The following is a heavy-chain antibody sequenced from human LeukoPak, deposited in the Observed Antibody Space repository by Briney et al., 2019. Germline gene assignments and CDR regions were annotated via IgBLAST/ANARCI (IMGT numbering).Heavy chain of an antibody. CDR2: IYHSGST. Sequence: KPSETLSLTCTVSGYSISSGYYWGWIRQPPGKGLEWIGSIYHSGSTYYNPSLKSRVTISVDTSKNQFSLKLSSVTAADTAVYYCARDPPRGGWCPEGFDYWGQGTLVTVSS. CDR3: ARDPPRGGWCPEGFDY. J-gene: IGHJ4*02. V-gene: IGHV4-38-2*02. D-gene: IGHD6-19*01. CDR1: GYSISSGYY.